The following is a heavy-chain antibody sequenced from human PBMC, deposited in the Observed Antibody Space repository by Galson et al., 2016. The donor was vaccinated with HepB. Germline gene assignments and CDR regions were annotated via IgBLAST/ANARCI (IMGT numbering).Heavy chain of an antibody. CDR1: GFTFNTYA. CDR3: AKGRTGTTGPVEY. V-gene: IGHV3-23*01. D-gene: IGHD1-1*01. Sequence: LRLSCAASGFTFNTYAMSWVRRAPGKGLEWVSTLSASGGATYYSDSVKGRFTISRDNSKNTLYLQMNSLRDEDTAVYYCAKGRTGTTGPVEYWGQGTLVTVSS. J-gene: IGHJ4*02. CDR2: LSASGGAT.